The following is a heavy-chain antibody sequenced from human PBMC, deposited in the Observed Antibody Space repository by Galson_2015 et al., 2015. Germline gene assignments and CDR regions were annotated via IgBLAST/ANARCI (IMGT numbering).Heavy chain of an antibody. D-gene: IGHD7-27*01. CDR2: IKQDGSEN. V-gene: IGHV3-7*04. CDR3: AREDGNWGSDY. CDR1: GFTFSAYW. J-gene: IGHJ4*02. Sequence: SLRLSCAASGFTFSAYWMTWVRQAPGRGLEWVANIKQDGSENWYVDSVKGRFTISRDNAQNSLYLQMNSLRVEDSAVYYCAREDGNWGSDYWGQGTLVPVSS.